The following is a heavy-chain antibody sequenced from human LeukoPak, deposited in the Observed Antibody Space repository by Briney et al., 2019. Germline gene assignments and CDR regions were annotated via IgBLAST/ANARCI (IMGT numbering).Heavy chain of an antibody. D-gene: IGHD6-13*01. CDR3: AREWASVGIAAAALYYYGMDV. V-gene: IGHV3-48*03. CDR2: ISSSGSTI. Sequence: PGGSLRLSCAASGFTFSSYEMSWVRQAPGKGLEWVSYISSSGSTIYYADSVKGRFTISRDNAKNSLYLQMNSLRAEDTAVYYCAREWASVGIAAAALYYYGMDVWGQGTTVTVSS. CDR1: GFTFSSYE. J-gene: IGHJ6*02.